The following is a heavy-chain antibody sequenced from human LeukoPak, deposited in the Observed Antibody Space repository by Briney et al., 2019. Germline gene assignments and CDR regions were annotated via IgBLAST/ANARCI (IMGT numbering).Heavy chain of an antibody. D-gene: IGHD6-19*01. CDR2: ISSSGST. V-gene: IGHV4-4*07. CDR3: ARNFEGGWDFFDY. Sequence: PSGTLSLTCTVSGGSISGYHWSWIRQPAGKGLEWIGRISSSGSTIYNPSLKSRLTMSIDTSKNQFSLKITSVTAADTAVFYCARNFEGGWDFFDYWGQGTLVTVSS. J-gene: IGHJ4*02. CDR1: GGSISGYH.